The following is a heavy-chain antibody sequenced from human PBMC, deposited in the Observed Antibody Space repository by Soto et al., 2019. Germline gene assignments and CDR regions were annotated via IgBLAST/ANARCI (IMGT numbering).Heavy chain of an antibody. CDR1: GYTLTELS. CDR3: ATIFPAMVRGVINLAWWFDP. CDR2: FDPEDGET. D-gene: IGHD3-10*01. J-gene: IGHJ5*02. V-gene: IGHV1-24*01. Sequence: GASVKVSCKVSGYTLTELSMHWVRQAPGKGLEWMGGFDPEDGETIYAQKFQGRVTMTEDTSTDTAYMELSILRSEDTAVYYCATIFPAMVRGVINLAWWFDPGGQGTLVTVSS.